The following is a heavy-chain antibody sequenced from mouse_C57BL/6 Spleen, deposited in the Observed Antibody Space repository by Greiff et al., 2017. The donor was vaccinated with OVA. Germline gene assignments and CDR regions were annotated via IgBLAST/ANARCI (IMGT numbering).Heavy chain of an antibody. CDR3: ARGYSSCTDY. Sequence: QVQLKQSGAELARPGASVKLSCKASGYTFTSYGISWVKQRTGQGLEWIGEIYPRSGNTYYNEKFKGKATLTADKSSSTAYMELRSLTSEDSAVYFCARGYSSCTDYWGQGTTLTVSS. CDR2: IYPRSGNT. D-gene: IGHD3-2*02. CDR1: GYTFTSYG. V-gene: IGHV1-81*01. J-gene: IGHJ2*01.